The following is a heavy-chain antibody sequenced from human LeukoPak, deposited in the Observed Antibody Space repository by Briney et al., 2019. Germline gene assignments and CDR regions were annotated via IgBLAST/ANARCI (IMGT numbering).Heavy chain of an antibody. J-gene: IGHJ4*02. Sequence: ASVKLSCKASGYTFTSYAMNWVPQAPGQGLESIGWINTNTGNPTYAQGFTGRFVFSLDTSVSTAYLQSSSLKAEDTAVYYCALPGIAAAGPLDYWGQGTLVTVSS. CDR2: INTNTGNP. D-gene: IGHD6-13*01. CDR3: ALPGIAAAGPLDY. V-gene: IGHV7-4-1*02. CDR1: GYTFTSYA.